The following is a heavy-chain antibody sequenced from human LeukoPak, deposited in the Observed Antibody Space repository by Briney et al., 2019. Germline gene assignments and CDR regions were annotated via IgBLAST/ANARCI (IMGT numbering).Heavy chain of an antibody. CDR2: IYSSGST. J-gene: IGHJ4*02. CDR3: ARHYDSGSYPLDF. V-gene: IGHV4-59*08. D-gene: IGHD3-10*01. CDR1: GGSIIGYF. Sequence: PSETLSLTRTVSGGSIIGYFCSWIRQPPGKGLEWIGHIYSSGSTTYTPSLQGRVTISLDTSKNQFSLKLSSVTAADTAVYYCARHYDSGSYPLDFWGQGTLVTVSS.